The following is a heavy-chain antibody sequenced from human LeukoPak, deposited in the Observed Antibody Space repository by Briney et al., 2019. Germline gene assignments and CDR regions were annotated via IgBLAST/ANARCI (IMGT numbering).Heavy chain of an antibody. CDR2: ISGSGGST. CDR1: GFTFSSYA. Sequence: GGSLRLSCAASGFTFSSYAMSWVRQAPGKGLEWVSAISGSGGSTYYADSVKGRFTISRDNSKNTLYLQMNSLRAEDTAVYYCLQSGGKPPFDYWGQGTLVTVSS. CDR3: LQSGGKPPFDY. J-gene: IGHJ4*02. D-gene: IGHD2-15*01. V-gene: IGHV3-23*01.